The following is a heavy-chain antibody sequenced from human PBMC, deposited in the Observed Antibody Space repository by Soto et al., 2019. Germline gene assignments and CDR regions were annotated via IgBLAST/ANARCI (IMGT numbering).Heavy chain of an antibody. CDR2: IIPIFGTA. V-gene: IGHV1-69*13. CDR3: ARDDPGYCSGGSCRVDYYYGMDV. D-gene: IGHD2-15*01. Sequence: ASVKVSCKASGGTFSSYAISWVRQAPGQGLEWMGGIIPIFGTANYAQKFQGRVTITADESTSTAYMELSSLRSEDTAVYYCARDDPGYCSGGSCRVDYYYGMDVWGQGTTVTVSS. J-gene: IGHJ6*02. CDR1: GGTFSSYA.